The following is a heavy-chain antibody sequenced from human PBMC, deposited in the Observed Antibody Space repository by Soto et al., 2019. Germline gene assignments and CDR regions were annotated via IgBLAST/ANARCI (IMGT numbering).Heavy chain of an antibody. V-gene: IGHV1-69*01. CDR1: GGIFTRYD. D-gene: IGHD3-22*01. CDR2: FIPIFRTL. CDR3: VRDRRIYYSDPHDEFVASDYEV. Sequence: QMQLVQSGAEVKTPGSSVKVSCKASGGIFTRYDIRWVRQAPGQGLEWVGGFIPIFRTLTYTEKFQARVRIAADESTNTVYLDLSSLTSEDTAVYYCVRDRRIYYSDPHDEFVASDYEVWGQGTMVSVSS. J-gene: IGHJ3*01.